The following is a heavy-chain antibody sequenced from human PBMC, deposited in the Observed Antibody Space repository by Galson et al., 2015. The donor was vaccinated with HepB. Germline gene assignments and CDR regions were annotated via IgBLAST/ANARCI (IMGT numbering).Heavy chain of an antibody. Sequence: ETLSLTCSVSGDSISSRNYYWGWIRQSPGKRLEWIGSFYYTGNTYYIPSLKSRVTISADTSKNQVSLTLASVTAADTALYYCARHNGDNFHYAMDVWGQGTTVTVSS. CDR2: FYYTGNT. V-gene: IGHV4-39*01. J-gene: IGHJ6*02. CDR3: ARHNGDNFHYAMDV. D-gene: IGHD4/OR15-4a*01. CDR1: GDSISSRNYY.